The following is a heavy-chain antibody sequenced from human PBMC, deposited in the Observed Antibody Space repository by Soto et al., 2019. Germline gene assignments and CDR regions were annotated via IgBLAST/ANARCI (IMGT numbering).Heavy chain of an antibody. D-gene: IGHD3-10*01. CDR3: AKDLYASGSTFDY. Sequence: QVQLVESGGGVVQPGRSLRLSCAASGFTFSGYGMNWVRQAPGKGLEWVAVISFDGSKKYYADSVRGRFAISRDNSKNTLSLQMNSLRAEDTALYYCAKDLYASGSTFDYWGQGTLVTVSS. V-gene: IGHV3-30*18. CDR1: GFTFSGYG. J-gene: IGHJ4*02. CDR2: ISFDGSKK.